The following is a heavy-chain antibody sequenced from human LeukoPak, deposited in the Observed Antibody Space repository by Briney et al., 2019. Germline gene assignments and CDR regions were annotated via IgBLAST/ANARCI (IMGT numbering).Heavy chain of an antibody. CDR1: DDSITMYY. Sequence: PSETLSLTCTVSDDSITMYYWTWIRQPPGKGLEWIGYVDHTGSTNFNPPLNGRVSISRDTSKNLFSLGLRSVTAADTAVYFCARGRVSSSTWYSTYYYYFYMDVWGKGTTVTVSS. CDR2: VDHTGST. CDR3: ARGRVSSSTWYSTYYYYFYMDV. J-gene: IGHJ6*03. D-gene: IGHD1-1*01. V-gene: IGHV4-59*01.